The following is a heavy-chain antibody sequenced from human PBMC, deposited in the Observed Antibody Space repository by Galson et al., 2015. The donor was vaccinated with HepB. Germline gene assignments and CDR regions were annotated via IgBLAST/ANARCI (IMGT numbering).Heavy chain of an antibody. V-gene: IGHV4-39*01. J-gene: IGHJ2*01. CDR2: LYYSGRT. CDR1: GFTVSNNY. Sequence: LRLSCAASGFTVSNNYVSWVRQAPGKGLEWIGSLYYSGRTFYNPSLKSRVTISVDRSKNQFSLRLTSVTAADTSLYYCARQPYTNGWLYWYFDLWGRGTLVTVSS. CDR3: ARQPYTNGWLYWYFDL. D-gene: IGHD6-19*01.